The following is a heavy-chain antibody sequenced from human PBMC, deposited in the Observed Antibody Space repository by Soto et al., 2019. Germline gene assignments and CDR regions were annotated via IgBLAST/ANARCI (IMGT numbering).Heavy chain of an antibody. CDR2: ISGSGGST. J-gene: IGHJ6*02. V-gene: IGHV3-23*01. CDR1: GFTFSSYA. D-gene: IGHD6-19*01. CDR3: AKDGVAGKEYYYYYGMDV. Sequence: GGSLRLSCAASGFTFSSYAMSWVRQAPGKGLEWVSAISGSGGSTYYADSVKGRFTISRDNSKNTLYLQMNSLRAEDTAVYYCAKDGVAGKEYYYYYGMDVWGQGTKVTVSS.